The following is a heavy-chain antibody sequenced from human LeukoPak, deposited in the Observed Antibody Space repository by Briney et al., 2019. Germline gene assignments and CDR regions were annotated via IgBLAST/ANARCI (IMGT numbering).Heavy chain of an antibody. Sequence: GGSLRPSCAASGFTFSSYEMNWVRQAPGKGLEWVSYISSSGSTIYYADSVKGRFTISRDNAKNSLYLQMNSLRAEDTAVYYCARFERGSGYQQYYFDYWGQGTLVTVSS. D-gene: IGHD3-22*01. CDR1: GFTFSSYE. J-gene: IGHJ4*02. CDR2: ISSSGSTI. CDR3: ARFERGSGYQQYYFDY. V-gene: IGHV3-48*03.